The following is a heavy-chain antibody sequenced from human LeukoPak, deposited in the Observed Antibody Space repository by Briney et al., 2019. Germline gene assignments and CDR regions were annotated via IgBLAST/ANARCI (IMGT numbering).Heavy chain of an antibody. D-gene: IGHD6-13*01. CDR3: ASSSSWPVDY. V-gene: IGHV4-34*01. CDR2: INHSGST. CDR1: GGSFSGYY. J-gene: IGHJ4*02. Sequence: KPSETLSLTCAVYGGSFSGYYWSWIRQPPGKGLEWIGEINHSGSTNYNPSLRSRVNITVDTSKNQFSLKLSSVTAADTAVYYCASSSSWPVDYWGQGTLVTVSS.